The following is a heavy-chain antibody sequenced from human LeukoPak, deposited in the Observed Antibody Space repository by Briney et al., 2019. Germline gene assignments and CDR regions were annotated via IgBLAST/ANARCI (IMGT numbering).Heavy chain of an antibody. CDR3: ARRYFDY. CDR2: INKDGGEK. V-gene: IGHV3-7*03. Sequence: GGSLRLSCAASGFTFSSYWMSWVRQAPGKGLEWVANINKDGGEKYYADSVKGRFIISRDNAKNALYLQMSSLRAEDTAIYYCARRYFDYWGQGTLVTVSS. J-gene: IGHJ4*02. CDR1: GFTFSSYW.